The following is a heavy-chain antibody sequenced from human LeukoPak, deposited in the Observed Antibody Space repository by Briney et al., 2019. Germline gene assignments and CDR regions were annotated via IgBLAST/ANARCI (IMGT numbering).Heavy chain of an antibody. Sequence: PGGSLRLSCAASGFTFSIYSLNWVRQAPGKGLEWVSSISSTSGYIYYADSVKGRFTISRDNAKYSLYLQMNSLRAEGTAVYYCARDREQQLEPDLDYWGQGTLVTVSS. J-gene: IGHJ4*02. D-gene: IGHD6-13*01. V-gene: IGHV3-21*01. CDR3: ARDREQQLEPDLDY. CDR2: ISSTSGYI. CDR1: GFTFSIYS.